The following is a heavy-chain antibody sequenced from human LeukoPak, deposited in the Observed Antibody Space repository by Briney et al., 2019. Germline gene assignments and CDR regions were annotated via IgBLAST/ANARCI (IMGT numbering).Heavy chain of an antibody. D-gene: IGHD6-19*01. CDR3: ASRHQWLVPFYDS. CDR2: IFHNGGT. J-gene: IGHJ4*02. Sequence: SETLSLTCSVSGGSISTNTYYWVWLRQAPGKGLEWIGTIFHNGGTYYSPPLKSRVTISVDTSKNQFSLNLSSVTAAATAVYRCASRHQWLVPFYDSWGQGTLVTVSS. V-gene: IGHV4-39*01. CDR1: GGSISTNTYY.